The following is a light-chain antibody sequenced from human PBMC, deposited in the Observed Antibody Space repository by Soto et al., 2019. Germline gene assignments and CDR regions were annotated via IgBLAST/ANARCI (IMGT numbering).Light chain of an antibody. CDR2: DAS. Sequence: DIQMTQSPSTLSASVGDRVTITCRASQSINNWVAWYQQKPGKAPNLLIYDASSLGRGVPSRFSGSGSGKEFTLTINSLPPDDFANYYCQQYNSWYSFGQGTKLGIK. V-gene: IGKV1-5*01. J-gene: IGKJ2*03. CDR1: QSINNW. CDR3: QQYNSWYS.